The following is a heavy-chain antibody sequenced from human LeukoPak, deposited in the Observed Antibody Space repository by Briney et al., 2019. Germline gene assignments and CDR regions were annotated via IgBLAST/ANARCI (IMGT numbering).Heavy chain of an antibody. Sequence: PGGSLRLSCAASGFTFSSYSMNWVRQAPGKGLEWVSSISSSSSYIYYADSVKGRFTISRDNAKNSLYLQMNSLRAEDTAVYYCARDGYCSSTSCYLYYYYYGMDVWGQGTTVTVSS. V-gene: IGHV3-21*01. CDR3: ARDGYCSSTSCYLYYYYYGMDV. CDR2: ISSSSSYI. D-gene: IGHD2-2*03. CDR1: GFTFSSYS. J-gene: IGHJ6*02.